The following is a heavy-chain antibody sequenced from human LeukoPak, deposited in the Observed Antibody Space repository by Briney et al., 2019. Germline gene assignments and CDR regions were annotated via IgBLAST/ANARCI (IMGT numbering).Heavy chain of an antibody. V-gene: IGHV3-30*02. CDR3: ARVRYSGSYFDY. Sequence: GGSLRLSCAASGFTFSSYGIHWVRQAPGKGLEWVAFIRYDGSNKYYADSVKGRFTISRDNAKNSLYLQVNSLRAEDTAVYYCARVRYSGSYFDYWGQGTLVTVSS. J-gene: IGHJ4*02. CDR1: GFTFSSYG. CDR2: IRYDGSNK. D-gene: IGHD1-26*01.